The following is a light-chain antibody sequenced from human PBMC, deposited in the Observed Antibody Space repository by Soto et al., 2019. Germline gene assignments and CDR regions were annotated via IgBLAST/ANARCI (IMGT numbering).Light chain of an antibody. CDR3: QQTYSNRRS. V-gene: IGKV1-39*01. J-gene: IGKJ4*01. Sequence: DIHMTQSPSSLAASLGDLVTPPXRSSQSSSDFVNRYQQQAGXAPKXXXHAXSTLQRGVPSRLSGTGSGTDFTLTISDLQPEDCATYYCQQTYSNRRSFGGGTKVDIK. CDR1: QSSSDF. CDR2: AXS.